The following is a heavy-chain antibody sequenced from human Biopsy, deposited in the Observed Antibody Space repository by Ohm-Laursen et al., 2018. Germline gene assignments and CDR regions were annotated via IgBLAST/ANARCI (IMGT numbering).Heavy chain of an antibody. CDR2: INPSHGST. J-gene: IGHJ4*02. CDR1: GYTFTRYY. D-gene: IGHD2-21*01. V-gene: IGHV1-46*03. Sequence: ASVKVSCKTSGYTFTRYYMHWVRQAPGQGLQWMGLINPSHGSTGSAQKFEGRFTMTRDTSTSTFYMELSSLRAEDTAVYFCTNHYCGGITCLMNFWGQGTLVTVSS. CDR3: TNHYCGGITCLMNF.